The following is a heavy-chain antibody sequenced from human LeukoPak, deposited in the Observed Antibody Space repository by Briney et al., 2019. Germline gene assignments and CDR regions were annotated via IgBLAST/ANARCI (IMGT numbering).Heavy chain of an antibody. D-gene: IGHD3-10*01. V-gene: IGHV3-74*01. Sequence: PGGSLRLSCAASGFTFSNYWMHWVRQAPGKGLVWVSRINSDGSSTTYADSVKGRFTISRDNAKNTLYPQMNSLRAEDTAVYFCATREGAGTYLNYWGQGTLVTVSS. CDR1: GFTFSNYW. CDR2: INSDGSST. CDR3: ATREGAGTYLNY. J-gene: IGHJ4*02.